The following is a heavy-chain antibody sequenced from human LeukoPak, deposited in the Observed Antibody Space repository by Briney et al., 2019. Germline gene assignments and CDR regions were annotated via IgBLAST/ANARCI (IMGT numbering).Heavy chain of an antibody. Sequence: PGGSLRLSCAASGFTFSTYGMHWVRQAPGKGLEWVAVMSYDGSNKYYADFVKGRFTISRDTSKNTLYLQMNSLRAEDTAVYYCSRGYCSGGTCYPKDTLDIWGRETMVTVSS. CDR1: GFTFSTYG. D-gene: IGHD2-15*01. V-gene: IGHV3-30*03. CDR3: SRGYCSGGTCYPKDTLDI. CDR2: MSYDGSNK. J-gene: IGHJ3*02.